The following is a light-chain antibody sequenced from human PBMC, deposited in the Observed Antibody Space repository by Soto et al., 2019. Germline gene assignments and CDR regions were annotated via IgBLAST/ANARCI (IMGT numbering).Light chain of an antibody. CDR2: WAS. V-gene: IGKV4-1*01. CDR1: QSVLYNSNNKNY. CDR3: QQYYTTPWT. Sequence: DFVMTQSPDSLAVSLGERATINCKSSQSVLYNSNNKNYLAWYQQKPGQPPKLLIYWASTRESGVPDRFSGSGFAKDFTLVISSLQAEDGAAYYCQQYYTTPWTFGQGTKVEIK. J-gene: IGKJ1*01.